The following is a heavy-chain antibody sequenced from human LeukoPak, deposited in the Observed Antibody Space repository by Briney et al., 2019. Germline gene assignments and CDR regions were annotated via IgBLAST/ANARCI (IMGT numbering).Heavy chain of an antibody. J-gene: IGHJ6*02. CDR3: ASPGYCSSTSCEDTYYYYGMDV. CDR2: INHSGST. D-gene: IGHD2-2*01. CDR1: GGSFSGYY. Sequence: SETLSLTCAVYGGSFSGYYWSWIRQPPGKGLEWIGEINHSGSTNYNPSLKSRVTISVDTSKNQFSLKLSSVTAADTAVYYCASPGYCSSTSCEDTYYYYGMDVWGQGTTVTVSS. V-gene: IGHV4-34*01.